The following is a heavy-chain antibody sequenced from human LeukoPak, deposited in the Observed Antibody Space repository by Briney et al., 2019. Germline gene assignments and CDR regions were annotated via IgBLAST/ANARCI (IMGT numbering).Heavy chain of an antibody. CDR1: GGSISSGSYY. V-gene: IGHV4-61*02. D-gene: IGHD3-3*01. J-gene: IGHJ4*02. Sequence: SETLSLTCTVSGGSISSGSYYWAWIRQPAGKGLEWIGRFYTSESTNYNPSLKSRVTISVDTSKNQFSLKLTSVTAADTAVYYCARSDFWSGYFDSWGQETLVTVSS. CDR2: FYTSEST. CDR3: ARSDFWSGYFDS.